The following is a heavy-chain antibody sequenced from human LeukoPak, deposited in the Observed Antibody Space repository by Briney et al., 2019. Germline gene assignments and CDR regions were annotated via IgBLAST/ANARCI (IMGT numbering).Heavy chain of an antibody. CDR1: GGSVSDYY. D-gene: IGHD6-19*01. CDR3: ARRYSSGWFVYFDY. Sequence: SETLSLTCTVSGGSVSDYYWSWIRQSPGKGLEWIGYLYYTGSTSYNPSLKSRVTISADTSKNQFSLKLNSVTAADTAVYYCARRYSSGWFVYFDYWGQGTLVTVSS. V-gene: IGHV4-59*08. CDR2: LYYTGST. J-gene: IGHJ4*02.